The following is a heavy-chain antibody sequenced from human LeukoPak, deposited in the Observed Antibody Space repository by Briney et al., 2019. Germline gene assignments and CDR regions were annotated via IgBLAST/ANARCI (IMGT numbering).Heavy chain of an antibody. CDR3: ARRQVGATDYFDY. Sequence: SETLSLTCSVSGGSISNSNYYWGWIRQPPGEGLEWIGNIYHSGITHYNLSLKSRVTISVDTSKNQFSLKLSSVTAADTAVNYCARRQVGATDYFDYWGQGTLVTVSS. D-gene: IGHD1-26*01. CDR2: IYHSGIT. J-gene: IGHJ4*02. V-gene: IGHV4-39*01. CDR1: GGSISNSNYY.